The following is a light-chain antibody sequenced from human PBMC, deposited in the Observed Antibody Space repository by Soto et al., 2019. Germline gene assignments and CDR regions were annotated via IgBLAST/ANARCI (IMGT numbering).Light chain of an antibody. Sequence: EIVMTQTPVTLSVSPGEGATVSCRAGQSVSSNLAWYQEKPGQAPSLLIYGAFTRATGIPARFSGTGSGTEFTLTISSLQSEDIALYYCQQYNDWPLTFGQGTKVDIK. CDR2: GAF. CDR3: QQYNDWPLT. CDR1: QSVSSN. J-gene: IGKJ1*01. V-gene: IGKV3-15*01.